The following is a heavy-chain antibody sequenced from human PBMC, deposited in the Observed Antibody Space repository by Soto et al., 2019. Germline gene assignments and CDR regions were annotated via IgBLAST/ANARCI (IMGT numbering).Heavy chain of an antibody. CDR2: IYYSGST. CDR3: ARVSTQEEGIVVVISYAIDY. J-gene: IGHJ4*02. Sequence: SDTLSLTCTVSGGSVSSGSYYWSWIRQPPGKGLEWIGYIYYSGSTNYNPSPKSRVTISVDTSKNQFSLKLSSVTAADTAVYYCARVSTQEEGIVVVISYAIDYWGQGTLVTVS. D-gene: IGHD3-22*01. CDR1: GGSVSSGSYY. V-gene: IGHV4-61*01.